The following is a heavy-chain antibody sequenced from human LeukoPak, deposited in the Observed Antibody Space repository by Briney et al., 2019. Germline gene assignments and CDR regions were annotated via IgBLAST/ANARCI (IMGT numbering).Heavy chain of an antibody. V-gene: IGHV1-8*01. CDR2: MNPNSGNT. J-gene: IGHJ5*02. D-gene: IGHD3-3*01. Sequence: ASVKVSCKASGYTFTSYDINWVRQATGQGLEWMGWMNPNSGNTGYAQKFQGRVTMTRNTSISTAYMELSSLRSGDTAVYYCARGLNGDFWSGYYYNWFDPWGQGTLVTVSS. CDR3: ARGLNGDFWSGYYYNWFDP. CDR1: GYTFTSYD.